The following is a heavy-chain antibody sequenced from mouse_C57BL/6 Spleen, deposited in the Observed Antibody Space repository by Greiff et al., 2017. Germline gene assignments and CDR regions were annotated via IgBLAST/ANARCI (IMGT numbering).Heavy chain of an antibody. J-gene: IGHJ2*01. Sequence: VQLQQSGPELVKPGASVTIPCKASGYTFTDYNMDWVKQSHGKSLEWIGDINPNNGGTIYNQKFKGKATLTVDKSSSTAYMELRSLTSEDTAVYYCARETDSSGRDYWGQGTTLTVSS. CDR1: GYTFTDYN. CDR3: ARETDSSGRDY. V-gene: IGHV1-18*01. D-gene: IGHD3-2*02. CDR2: INPNNGGT.